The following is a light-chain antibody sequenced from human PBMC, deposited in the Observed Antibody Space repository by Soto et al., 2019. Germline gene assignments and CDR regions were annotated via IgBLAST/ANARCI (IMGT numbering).Light chain of an antibody. J-gene: IGKJ1*01. CDR3: QQYGSSPGT. CDR1: QSISSW. Sequence: DIQMNLSPFTLSASVGDRVTITCRASQSISSWLAWYQQKPGKAPKLLIYKASSLESGVPSRFSGSGSGTEFTLTISRLEPEDFTVYYCQQYGSSPGTFGQGAKVDIK. V-gene: IGKV1-5*03. CDR2: KAS.